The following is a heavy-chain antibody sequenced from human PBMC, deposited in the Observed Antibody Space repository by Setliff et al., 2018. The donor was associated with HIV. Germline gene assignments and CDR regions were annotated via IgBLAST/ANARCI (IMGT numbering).Heavy chain of an antibody. J-gene: IGHJ4*02. V-gene: IGHV3-23*01. CDR2: ISGSGSI. CDR1: GFTFSSYA. Sequence: GGSLRLSCAASGFTFSSYAMSWVRQAPGKGLEWVSAISGSGSIGYADSVKDRFTISRDNAKNTLYLQMNSLRAEDTGVYYCHSGYDTEEQSYFDYWGQGTLVTVSS. D-gene: IGHD5-12*01. CDR3: HSGYDTEEQSYFDY.